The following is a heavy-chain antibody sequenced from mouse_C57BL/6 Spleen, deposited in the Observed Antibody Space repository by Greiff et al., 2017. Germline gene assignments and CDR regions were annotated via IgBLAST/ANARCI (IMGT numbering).Heavy chain of an antibody. V-gene: IGHV1-82*01. D-gene: IGHD1-1*01. CDR2: IYPGDGDT. CDR3: ARQLLEGAMDY. J-gene: IGHJ4*01. Sequence: VKLQESGPELVKPGASVKISCKASGYAFSSSWMNWVKQRPGKGLEWIGRIYPGDGDTNYNGKFKGKATLTADKSSSTAYMQLSSLTSEDSAVYFCARQLLEGAMDYWGQGTSVTVSS. CDR1: GYAFSSSW.